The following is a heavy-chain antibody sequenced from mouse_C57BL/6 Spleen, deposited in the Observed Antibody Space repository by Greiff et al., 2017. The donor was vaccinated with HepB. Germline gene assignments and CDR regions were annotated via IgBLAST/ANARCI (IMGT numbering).Heavy chain of an antibody. J-gene: IGHJ2*01. D-gene: IGHD2-3*01. Sequence: QVQLQQSGPELVKPGASVKISCKASGYAFSSSWMNWVKQSPGKGLEWIGRIYPGDGDTNYNGKFKGKATLTADKSSSTAYMQLSSLTSEDSAVYFCARSRDGYYADYWGQGTTLTVSS. CDR1: GYAFSSSW. CDR3: ARSRDGYYADY. V-gene: IGHV1-82*01. CDR2: IYPGDGDT.